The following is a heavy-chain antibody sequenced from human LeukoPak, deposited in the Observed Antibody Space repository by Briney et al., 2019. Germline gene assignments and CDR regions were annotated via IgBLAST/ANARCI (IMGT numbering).Heavy chain of an antibody. V-gene: IGHV3-53*01. Sequence: GGSLRLSCVVSGFTVSNNYMSWVRQAPRKGLEWVSLICGGSTYYADSVKGRFTISRDNSKNTVYLQMNSLRAEDTAMNYCARRDDHNGRDYWGQGTLVTVSS. CDR3: ARRDDHNGRDY. D-gene: IGHD5-24*01. J-gene: IGHJ4*02. CDR1: GFTVSNNY. CDR2: ICGGST.